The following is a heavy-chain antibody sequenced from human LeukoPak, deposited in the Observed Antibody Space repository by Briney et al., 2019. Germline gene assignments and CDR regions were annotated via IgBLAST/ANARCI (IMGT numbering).Heavy chain of an antibody. CDR2: ISGSGGST. Sequence: GGSLRLSCAASGFTFSNYAMNWVRQAPGKGLEWVSAISGSGGSTYYADSVKGRFTISRDNSKNTLYLQMNSLRAEDTAVYYCARDTTVTDYYYYMDVWGKGTTVTVSS. J-gene: IGHJ6*03. CDR3: ARDTTVTDYYYYMDV. CDR1: GFTFSNYA. V-gene: IGHV3-23*01. D-gene: IGHD4-17*01.